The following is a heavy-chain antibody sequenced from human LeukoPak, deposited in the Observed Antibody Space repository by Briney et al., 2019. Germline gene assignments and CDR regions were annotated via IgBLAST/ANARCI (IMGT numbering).Heavy chain of an antibody. CDR1: GFTFRNYA. CDR2: ISGSGDET. V-gene: IGHV3-23*01. D-gene: IGHD6-19*01. Sequence: GGSLRLSCAASGFTFRNYAMSWVRQAPGKGLEWVSVISGSGDETNYADSVKGWLTISRDNSKNTLFLQMNRLRAEDSAVYYCAKPGRSSGRYWFAYWGQGTLVTVSS. J-gene: IGHJ4*02. CDR3: AKPGRSSGRYWFAY.